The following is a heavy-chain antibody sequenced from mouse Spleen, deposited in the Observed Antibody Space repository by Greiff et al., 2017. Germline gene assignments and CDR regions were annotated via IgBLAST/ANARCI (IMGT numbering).Heavy chain of an antibody. D-gene: IGHD4-1*01. CDR3: ARVAGTEAMDY. Sequence: DVKLVESEGGLVQPGSSMKLSCTASGFTFSDYYMAWVRQVPEKGLEWVANINYDGSSTYYLDSLKSRFIISRDNAKNILYLQMSSLKSEDTATYYCARVAGTEAMDYWGQGTSVTVSS. CDR2: INYDGSST. CDR1: GFTFSDYY. J-gene: IGHJ4*01. V-gene: IGHV5-16*01.